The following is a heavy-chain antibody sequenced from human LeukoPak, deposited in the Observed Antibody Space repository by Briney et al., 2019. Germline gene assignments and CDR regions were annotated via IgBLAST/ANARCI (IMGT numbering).Heavy chain of an antibody. Sequence: KPSETLSLTCSVSGGFLMSYYWTWIRQSAGKGLEFIGRTYTSGSTDYNSSLESRITLSIDRSKNQFSLKLRSVTAADTAIYYCARGSMVRGFDSWGQGILVTVSS. CDR3: ARGSMVRGFDS. CDR2: TYTSGST. V-gene: IGHV4-4*07. CDR1: GGFLMSYY. J-gene: IGHJ5*01. D-gene: IGHD3-10*01.